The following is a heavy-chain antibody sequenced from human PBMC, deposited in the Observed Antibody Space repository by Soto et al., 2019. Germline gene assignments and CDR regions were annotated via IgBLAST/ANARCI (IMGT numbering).Heavy chain of an antibody. D-gene: IGHD3-22*01. J-gene: IGHJ3*02. CDR2: ISAYNGNT. Sequence: ASVKVSCKASGYTFTSYGISWVRQAPGQGLEWMGWISAYNGNTNYAQKLQGRVTMTTDTSTSTAYMELRSLRSDDTAVYYCARLYSSGYQDAFDIWSQGTMVTVSS. CDR3: ARLYSSGYQDAFDI. CDR1: GYTFTSYG. V-gene: IGHV1-18*01.